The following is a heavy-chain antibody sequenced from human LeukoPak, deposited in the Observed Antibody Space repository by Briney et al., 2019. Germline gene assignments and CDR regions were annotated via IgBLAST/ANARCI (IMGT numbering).Heavy chain of an antibody. Sequence: SETLSLTCTVSGGSISSSSYYWGWIRQPPGKGLEWIGYIYHSGSTYYNPSLKSRVTISIDASKNQFSLNLSSVIAADTALYYCARGVLWMPTRRNWYFDLWGRGTLVTVSS. J-gene: IGHJ2*01. D-gene: IGHD5-24*01. CDR2: IYHSGST. CDR3: ARGVLWMPTRRNWYFDL. CDR1: GGSISSSSYY. V-gene: IGHV4-39*07.